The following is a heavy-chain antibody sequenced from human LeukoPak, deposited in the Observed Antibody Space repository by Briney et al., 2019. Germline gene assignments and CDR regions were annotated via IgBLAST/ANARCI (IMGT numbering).Heavy chain of an antibody. CDR3: ARVRDYGDYPPDY. CDR2: ISSSSSYI. V-gene: IGHV3-21*01. J-gene: IGHJ4*02. D-gene: IGHD4-17*01. CDR1: GFTFSSYS. Sequence: GGSLRLSCAASGFTFSSYSMNWVRQAPGKGLEWVSSISSSSSYIYYADSVKGRFTISRDNAKNSLYLQMNSLRAEDTAVYYCARVRDYGDYPPDYWGQGTLVTVSS.